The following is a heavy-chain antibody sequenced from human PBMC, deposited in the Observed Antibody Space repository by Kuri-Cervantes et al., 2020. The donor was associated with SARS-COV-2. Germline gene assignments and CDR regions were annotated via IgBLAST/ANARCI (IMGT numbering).Heavy chain of an antibody. CDR2: INSDGSST. D-gene: IGHD2/OR15-2a*01. CDR1: GFTFSSYW. CDR3: AKDFSARTQYLLEYYYYYGMDV. V-gene: IGHV3-74*01. J-gene: IGHJ6*02. Sequence: GESLKISCAASGFTFSSYWMHWVRQAPGKGLVWVSRINSDGSSTSYADSVKGRFTISRDNAKNTLYLQMDSLGAADTAVYFCAKDFSARTQYLLEYYYYYGMDVWGQGTTVTVSS.